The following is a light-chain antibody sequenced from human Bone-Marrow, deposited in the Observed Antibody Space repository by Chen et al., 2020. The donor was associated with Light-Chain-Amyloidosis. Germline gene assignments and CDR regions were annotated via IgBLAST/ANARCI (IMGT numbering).Light chain of an antibody. CDR2: EVT. Sequence: QSALTQPASVSGSPGQSITISCTGTSSDVGGDNHVSWYQQHPDNAPKLMVYEVTNRPSWVPARFACSKSVNTAYLPISGLQTEDEADYFCRASAVTNTLGFGSGSRVTGL. V-gene: IGLV2-14*01. J-gene: IGLJ1*01. CDR1: SSDVGGDNH. CDR3: RASAVTNTLG.